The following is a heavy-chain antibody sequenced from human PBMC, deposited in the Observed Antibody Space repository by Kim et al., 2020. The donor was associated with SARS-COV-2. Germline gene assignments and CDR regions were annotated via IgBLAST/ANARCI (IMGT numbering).Heavy chain of an antibody. CDR2: IYSGGST. CDR3: ARLVHGGSFDY. CDR1: GFTVSSNY. D-gene: IGHD3-10*01. V-gene: IGHV3-53*01. J-gene: IGHJ4*02. Sequence: GGSLRLSCAASGFTVSSNYMSWVRQAPGKGLEWVSVIYSGGSTFSADSVKGRFTISRDNSKNTLYLQMNSLRAEDTAVYYCARLVHGGSFDYWGQGTQVTFSS.